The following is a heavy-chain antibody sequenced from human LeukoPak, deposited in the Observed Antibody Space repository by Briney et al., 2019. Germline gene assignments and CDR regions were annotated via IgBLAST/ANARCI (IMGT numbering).Heavy chain of an antibody. CDR2: INHGGST. J-gene: IGHJ1*01. D-gene: IGHD4-23*01. V-gene: IGHV4-34*01. CDR3: ARYLDYGGNSRVFQH. Sequence: SETLSLTCAVYGGSLSAYYWTWIRQPPGKGLEWIGEINHGGSTNYNPSLKSRVTISIDTSKNQFSLKLSSVTAADTAFYYCARYLDYGGNSRVFQHWGQAPWSPSPQ. CDR1: GGSLSAYY.